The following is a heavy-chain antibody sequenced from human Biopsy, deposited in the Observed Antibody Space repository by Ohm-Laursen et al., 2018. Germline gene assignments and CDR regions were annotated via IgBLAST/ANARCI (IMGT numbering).Heavy chain of an antibody. CDR3: ARDDDGRYLGNTFDL. CDR2: ISYNERT. J-gene: IGHJ3*01. Sequence: SETLSLTCSVSGASVKTSGYFWAWIRQRPGKGLEWIGYISYNERTHYNPSLTSRLAISFDTSNNRISLQLRSVTAADTAVYFCARDDDGRYLGNTFDLWGQGRMVTVSS. CDR1: GASVKTSGYF. V-gene: IGHV4-31*03. D-gene: IGHD1-26*01.